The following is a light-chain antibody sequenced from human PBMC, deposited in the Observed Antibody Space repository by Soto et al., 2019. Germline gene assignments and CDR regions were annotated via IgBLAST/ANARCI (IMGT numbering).Light chain of an antibody. V-gene: IGLV2-14*01. J-gene: IGLJ2*01. CDR1: SSDVGGYNY. CDR3: SSYTSSSIYVV. Sequence: QSALTQPASVSGSPGQSITISCTGTSSDVGGYNYVSWYQQHTGKAPKLMIYDVSNRPSGVSNRFSGSKSGNTASLTISGLQAEDEADYYCSSYTSSSIYVVFGGGTKGTVL. CDR2: DVS.